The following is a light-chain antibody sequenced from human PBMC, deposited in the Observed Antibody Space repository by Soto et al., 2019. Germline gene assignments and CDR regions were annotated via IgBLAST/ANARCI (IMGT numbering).Light chain of an antibody. CDR1: QTISSW. CDR2: GAF. J-gene: IGKJ4*01. V-gene: IGKV1-12*01. Sequence: DIQMTQSPSSVSASVGDRVTITCRASQTISSWLAWYQQKPGTAPKLLISGAFRLQSGVPSRFSGSGFGTDFTLTISSLQPEDFASYYCQQANSFLAFVGGNKVEIK. CDR3: QQANSFLA.